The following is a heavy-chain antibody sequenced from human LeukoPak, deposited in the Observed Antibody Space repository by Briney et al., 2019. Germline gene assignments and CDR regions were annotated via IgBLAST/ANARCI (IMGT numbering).Heavy chain of an antibody. CDR1: GXTFSSYG. CDR3: ARVVYYFDY. V-gene: IGHV3-7*02. J-gene: IGHJ4*02. Sequence: GGSLRLSCAASGXTFSSYGMHWVRQAPGKGLEWVANIKQDGSEKYYVDSVKGRFTISRDNAKNSLYLQMNSLRAEDTAVYYCARVVYYFDYWGQGTLVTVSS. CDR2: IKQDGSEK.